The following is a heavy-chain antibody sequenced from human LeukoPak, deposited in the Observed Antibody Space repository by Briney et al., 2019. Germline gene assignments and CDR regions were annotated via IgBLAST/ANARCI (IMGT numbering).Heavy chain of an antibody. CDR1: GGSFSGYY. CDR2: INHSGST. CDR3: ARDSGYSSGWS. V-gene: IGHV4-34*01. J-gene: IGHJ4*02. Sequence: SESLSLTFAVYGGSFSGYYWSWIRQPPGKGLGWIGEINHSGSTNYNPSLKSRVTISVDTSKNQFSLKLSSVTAADTAVYYCARDSGYSSGWSWGQGTLVTVSS. D-gene: IGHD6-19*01.